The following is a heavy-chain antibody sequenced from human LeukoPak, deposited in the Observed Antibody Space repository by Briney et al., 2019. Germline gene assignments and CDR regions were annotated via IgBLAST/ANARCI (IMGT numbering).Heavy chain of an antibody. CDR2: ISWNSGSI. Sequence: GRSLRLACAASGFTFDDYAMHWVRHAPGKGLEWVSGISWNSGSIGYADSVKGRFTISRDNAKNSLYLQMNSLRAEDTALYYCARATSYYYDSSGSIVYWGQGTLVTVSS. CDR1: GFTFDDYA. V-gene: IGHV3-9*01. J-gene: IGHJ4*02. CDR3: ARATSYYYDSSGSIVY. D-gene: IGHD3-22*01.